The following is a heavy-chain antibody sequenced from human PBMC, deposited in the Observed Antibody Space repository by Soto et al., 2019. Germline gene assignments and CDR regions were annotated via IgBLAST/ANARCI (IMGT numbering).Heavy chain of an antibody. V-gene: IGHV1-69*13. D-gene: IGHD4-17*01. CDR3: ARGLGNYYYGMDV. CDR2: IIPIFGTA. Sequence: SVKVSCKASGYTFTNYGISWVRQAPGQGLEWMGGIIPIFGTANYAQKFQGRVTITADESTSTAYMELSSLRSEDTAVYYCARGLGNYYYGMDVWGQGTTVTVSS. CDR1: GYTFTNYG. J-gene: IGHJ6*02.